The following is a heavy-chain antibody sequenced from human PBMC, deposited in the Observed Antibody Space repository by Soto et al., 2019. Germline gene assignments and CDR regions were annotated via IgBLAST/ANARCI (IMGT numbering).Heavy chain of an antibody. Sequence: QVQLVQSGAEVKKPGASVKVSCKASGYTFTSYDINWVLQATGQGLEWMGWMNPKRGNTGYAQKFQGRVTMTRNTSISTAYMELSSLRSEDTDVYYCATDVVRVVRDWGQRPRVTVSS. CDR2: MNPKRGNT. D-gene: IGHD3-22*01. J-gene: IGHJ1*01. V-gene: IGHV1-8*01. CDR1: GYTFTSYD. CDR3: ATDVVRVVRD.